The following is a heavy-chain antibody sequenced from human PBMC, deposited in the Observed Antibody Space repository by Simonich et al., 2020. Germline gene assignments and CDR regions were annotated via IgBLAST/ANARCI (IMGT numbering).Heavy chain of an antibody. J-gene: IGHJ4*02. CDR2: KKQDGSEK. D-gene: IGHD3-10*01. V-gene: IGHV3-7*01. Sequence: EVQLVESGGGLVQPGGSLRLSCAASGFTFSSYWRSWVRRAPGKGLEWVANKKQDGSEKYYVDAVKGRFTISRDNAKNSLYLQMNSLRAEDTAVYYCARDREVYGSGSYYNYWGQGTLVTVSS. CDR1: GFTFSSYW. CDR3: ARDREVYGSGSYYNY.